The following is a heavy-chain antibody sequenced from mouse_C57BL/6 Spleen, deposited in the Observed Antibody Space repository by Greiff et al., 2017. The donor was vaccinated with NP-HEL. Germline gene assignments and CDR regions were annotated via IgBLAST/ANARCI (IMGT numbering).Heavy chain of an antibody. CDR2: INPNNGGT. J-gene: IGHJ2*01. D-gene: IGHD1-1*01. Sequence: EVQLQQSGPELVKPGASVKIPCKASGYTFTDYNMDWVKQSHGKSLEWIGDINPNNGGTIYNQKFKGKATLTVDKSSSTAYMELRSLTSEDTAVYYCARGVTTVASYYFDYWGQGTTLTVSS. V-gene: IGHV1-18*01. CDR1: GYTFTDYN. CDR3: ARGVTTVASYYFDY.